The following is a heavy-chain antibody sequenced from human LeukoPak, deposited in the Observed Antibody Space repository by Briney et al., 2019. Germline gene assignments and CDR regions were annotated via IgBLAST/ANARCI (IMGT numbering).Heavy chain of an antibody. CDR2: IYYSGSA. V-gene: IGHV4-59*01. CDR1: GDSISSYY. D-gene: IGHD3-22*01. CDR3: ARGPHIYDSSGFGYYYYYYGVDV. Sequence: SETLSLTCTVSGDSISSYYWSWIRQPPGKGLEWIGYIYYSGSANCNPSLKSRVTISVDTSKSLLSLKLSSVTAADTAVYYCARGPHIYDSSGFGYYYYYYGVDVWGQGTTVTVSS. J-gene: IGHJ6*02.